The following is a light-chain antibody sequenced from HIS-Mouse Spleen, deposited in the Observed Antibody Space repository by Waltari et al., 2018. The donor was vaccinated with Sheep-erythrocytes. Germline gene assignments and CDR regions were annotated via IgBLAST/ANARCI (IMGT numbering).Light chain of an antibody. J-gene: IGLJ3*02. CDR3: GTWDSSLSAGWV. CDR1: SPNIGNNY. V-gene: IGLV1-51*01. CDR2: DNN. Sequence: QSVLTQPPSVSAAPGQTVTISCSGSSPNIGNNYVSWYQQLPGTAPKLLIYDNNKRPSGIPDRFSGSKSGTSATLGITGLQTGDEADYYCGTWDSSLSAGWVFGGGTKLTVL.